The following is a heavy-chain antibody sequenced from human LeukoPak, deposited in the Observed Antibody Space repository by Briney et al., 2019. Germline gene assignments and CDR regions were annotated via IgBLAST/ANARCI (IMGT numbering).Heavy chain of an antibody. J-gene: IGHJ5*02. CDR1: GGSFSGYY. V-gene: IGHV4-34*01. CDR3: ARGWSDYIWGSYRSQIPLNNWFDP. CDR2: INHSGST. Sequence: PSETLSLTCAVYGGSFSGYYWSWIRQPPGKGLEWIGEINHSGSTNYNPSLKSRVTISVDTSKNQFSLKLSSVTAADTAVYYCARGWSDYIWGSYRSQIPLNNWFDPWGQGALVTVSS. D-gene: IGHD3-16*02.